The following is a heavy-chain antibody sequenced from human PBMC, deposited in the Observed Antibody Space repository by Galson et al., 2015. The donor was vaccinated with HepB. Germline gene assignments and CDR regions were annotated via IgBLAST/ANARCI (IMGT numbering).Heavy chain of an antibody. J-gene: IGHJ4*02. CDR2: ISGSGGST. Sequence: SLRLSCAASGFTFSSYAMSWVRQAPGKGLEWVSAISGSGGSTYYADSVKGRFTISRDNSKNTLYLQMNSLRAEDTAVYYCAKDRVGGYNTFGGVIAMNPTYFDYWGQGTLVTVSS. CDR1: GFTFSSYA. CDR3: AKDRVGGYNTFGGVIAMNPTYFDY. D-gene: IGHD3-16*02. V-gene: IGHV3-23*01.